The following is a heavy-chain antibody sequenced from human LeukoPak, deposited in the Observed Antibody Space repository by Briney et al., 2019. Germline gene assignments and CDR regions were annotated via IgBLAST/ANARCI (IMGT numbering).Heavy chain of an antibody. J-gene: IGHJ5*02. CDR3: ARRRAQGGSNGHHNWFDP. V-gene: IGHV4-59*08. Sequence: PSETLSLTCTVSGDAISSYYWNWIRQPPGKGLEWIGSMYYSGTTNYNPSLKSRVTISLDTSKNHFSLKLTSVTAADTAVYYCARRRAQGGSNGHHNWFDPWGQGTLVTVSS. CDR1: GDAISSYY. D-gene: IGHD6-13*01. CDR2: MYYSGTT.